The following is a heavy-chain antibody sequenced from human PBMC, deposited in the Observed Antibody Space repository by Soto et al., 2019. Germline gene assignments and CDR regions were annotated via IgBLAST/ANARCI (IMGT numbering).Heavy chain of an antibody. CDR2: INHSGST. Sequence: TLSLTCAVYGGSFSGYYWSWIRQPPGKGLEWIGEINHSGSTNYNPSLKSRVAISVDTSKNQFSLKLSSVTAADTAVYYCARGRPYLYYYYGMDVWGQGTTVTVSS. V-gene: IGHV4-34*01. J-gene: IGHJ6*02. CDR1: GGSFSGYY. CDR3: ARGRPYLYYYYGMDV.